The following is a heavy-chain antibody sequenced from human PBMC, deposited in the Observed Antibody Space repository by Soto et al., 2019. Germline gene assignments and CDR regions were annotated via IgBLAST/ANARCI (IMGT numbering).Heavy chain of an antibody. Sequence: EVQLLESGGGLVQPWRSLRLSCAASGFTFSSYAMSWVRQAPGKGLEWVSAISGSGGTTDYAASVKGRFTISRDNSKNTLFLQMNSLRAEDTAVYYCAKFFVETGGSSGWPWTFQYWGQGTLVTVSS. CDR2: ISGSGGTT. CDR1: GFTFSSYA. D-gene: IGHD6-25*01. CDR3: AKFFVETGGSSGWPWTFQY. J-gene: IGHJ4*02. V-gene: IGHV3-23*01.